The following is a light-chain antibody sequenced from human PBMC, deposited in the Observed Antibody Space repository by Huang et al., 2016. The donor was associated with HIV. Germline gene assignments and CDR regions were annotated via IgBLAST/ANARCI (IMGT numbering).Light chain of an antibody. J-gene: IGKJ5*01. CDR2: LGA. V-gene: IGKV2-28*01. CDR1: QNLLKRNGDKY. CDR3: MQARQTPNT. Sequence: EIVMTQSPLSLPVTPGEPASISCRSSQNLLKRNGDKYLDWYMQKPGESPQLLIYLGATRASGVTDRFSGSGSGKDFTLKISRVEAEDVGIYYCMQARQTPNTFGQGTRLEIK.